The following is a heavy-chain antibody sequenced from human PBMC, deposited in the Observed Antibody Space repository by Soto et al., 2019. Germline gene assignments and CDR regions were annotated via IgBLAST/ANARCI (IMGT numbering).Heavy chain of an antibody. V-gene: IGHV1-69*01. CDR3: ARSVVITYLPNMPQTAPVGV. Sequence: QVQLVQSGAEVKKPGSSVKVSCKASGGTFSSYAISWVRQAPGQGLEWMGGIIPIFGTANYAQKFQGRVTITADESTSTAYMELSSLRSEDTAVYYCARSVVITYLPNMPQTAPVGVWGQGTLVTVSS. CDR2: IIPIFGTA. J-gene: IGHJ4*02. D-gene: IGHD3-22*01. CDR1: GGTFSSYA.